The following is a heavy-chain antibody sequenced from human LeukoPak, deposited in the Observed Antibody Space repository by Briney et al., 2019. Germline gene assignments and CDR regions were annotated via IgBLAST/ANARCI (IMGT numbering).Heavy chain of an antibody. J-gene: IGHJ5*02. CDR3: ARSDRDATTPFFFWFDP. V-gene: IGHV4-4*09. Sequence: SETLSLTCTVSGGSISSYYWSRIRQPPGKGLEWIGYIYTSGSTNYNPSLKSRVTISVDTSKNQFSLKLSSVTAADTAVYYCARSDRDATTPFFFWFDPWGQGTLVTVSS. D-gene: IGHD4-17*01. CDR1: GGSISSYY. CDR2: IYTSGST.